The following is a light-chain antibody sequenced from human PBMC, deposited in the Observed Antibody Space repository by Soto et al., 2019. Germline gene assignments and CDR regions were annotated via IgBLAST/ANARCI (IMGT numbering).Light chain of an antibody. CDR2: DVS. CDR3: QQRSNWPLT. Sequence: EIVLTQSPGTLSLSPGERATLSCRASQSVSNSVAWYQQKPGQTPRLLIYDVSNRATVIPARFSGSGSGTDFTLTVNRLEPEDVAVYYCQQRSNWPLTFGGGTNVEIK. V-gene: IGKV3-11*01. CDR1: QSVSNS. J-gene: IGKJ4*01.